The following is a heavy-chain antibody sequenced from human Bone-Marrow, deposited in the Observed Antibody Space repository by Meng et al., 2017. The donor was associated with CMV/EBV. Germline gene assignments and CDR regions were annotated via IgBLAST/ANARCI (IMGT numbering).Heavy chain of an antibody. CDR3: AFNYDSTETTDY. D-gene: IGHD3-22*01. CDR2: IIPIFGTA. Sequence: VKVSCKASGGTFSSYAISWVRQAPGQGLEWMGGIIPIFGTANYAQKFQGRVTITTDESTSTAYMELSSLRSEDTAVYYCAFNYDSTETTDYWGQGTLVTVSS. CDR1: GGTFSSYA. J-gene: IGHJ4*02. V-gene: IGHV1-69*05.